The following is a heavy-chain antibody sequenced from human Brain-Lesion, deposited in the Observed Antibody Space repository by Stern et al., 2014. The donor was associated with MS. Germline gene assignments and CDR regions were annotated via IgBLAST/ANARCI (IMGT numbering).Heavy chain of an antibody. CDR1: GYTFTSYD. J-gene: IGHJ4*02. CDR3: ARRRQYYYGSGDY. V-gene: IGHV1-8*01. CDR2: MNPDSGNI. D-gene: IGHD3-10*01. Sequence: VQLVESGAEVKKPGASVKVSCKASGYTFTSYDVTWVRQAPGQGLERVGWMNPDSGNIGYAQKFQGRVIMTRSTSISTAYMELTSLRSEGTAVYYCARRRQYYYGSGDYWGQGTLVTVSS.